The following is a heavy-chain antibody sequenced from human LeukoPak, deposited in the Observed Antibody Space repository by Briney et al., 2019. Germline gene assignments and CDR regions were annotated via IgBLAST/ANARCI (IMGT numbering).Heavy chain of an antibody. V-gene: IGHV3-30-3*01. CDR2: ISYDGSNK. Sequence: GGSLRLSCTASGFTFRNYAFHWVRQVPGKGLEWVAVISYDGSNKYYADSVKGRFTISRDSSKNTLFLQMNSLRAEDTAVYYCARSLYTVTNALDYWGQGTLVTVSS. J-gene: IGHJ4*02. CDR1: GFTFRNYA. D-gene: IGHD4-17*01. CDR3: ARSLYTVTNALDY.